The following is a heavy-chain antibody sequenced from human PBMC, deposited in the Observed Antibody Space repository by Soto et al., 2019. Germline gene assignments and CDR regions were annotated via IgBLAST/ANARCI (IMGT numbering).Heavy chain of an antibody. D-gene: IGHD3-10*01. V-gene: IGHV3-11*01. CDR1: GFTFSDYY. Sequence: QVQLVESGGGLVKPEGSLRLSCAASGFTFSDYYMTWIRQAPGKGLEWVSYISSGGGTIHYADSVKGRFTISRDNAKTSLYLQMNSLRAEDTAVYYCARTSITSGSYHYDSWGQGTLVPVSS. CDR2: ISSGGGTI. J-gene: IGHJ4*02. CDR3: ARTSITSGSYHYDS.